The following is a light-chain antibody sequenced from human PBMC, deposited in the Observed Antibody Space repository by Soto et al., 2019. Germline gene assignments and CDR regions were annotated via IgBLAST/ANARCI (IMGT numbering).Light chain of an antibody. J-gene: IGLJ1*01. Sequence: QSVLTQPPSVSAAPGQTVTISCSGSSSNIGNNYVSWYQQLPGTAPKLLIYENNKRPSWIPDRFSGSKSGTSATLGITGLQTGDEADYYCGTWDSSLSAYVFGTGTKLTVL. CDR1: SSNIGNNY. CDR3: GTWDSSLSAYV. V-gene: IGLV1-51*02. CDR2: ENN.